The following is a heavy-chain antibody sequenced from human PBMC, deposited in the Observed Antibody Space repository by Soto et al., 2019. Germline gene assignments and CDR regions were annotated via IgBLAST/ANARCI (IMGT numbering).Heavy chain of an antibody. CDR2: IYYSGST. J-gene: IGHJ5*02. CDR3: ARHGRDYYDSSGYYGRWFDP. V-gene: IGHV4-39*01. Sequence: TVSGGSIRRSSFYWGLIRQPPGKGLEWIGRIYYSGSTYYNPSLKSRVTISVDTSKNQFSLKLSSVTAADTAVYYCARHGRDYYDSSGYYGRWFDPWGQGTLVTVSS. D-gene: IGHD3-22*01. CDR1: GGSIRRSSFY.